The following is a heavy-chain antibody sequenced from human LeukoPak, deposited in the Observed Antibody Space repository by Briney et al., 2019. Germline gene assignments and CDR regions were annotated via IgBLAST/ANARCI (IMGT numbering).Heavy chain of an antibody. V-gene: IGHV1-18*01. J-gene: IGHJ4*02. CDR3: ARSFSDSSGYYYDHFDY. Sequence: ASVKVSCKASGYTFTSYGFSWVRQAPGQGLEWMGWISAYNGNTNYAQKLQGRVTMTTDTSTSTAYMELRSLRSDDTAVYYCARSFSDSSGYYYDHFDYWGQGTLVTVSS. CDR2: ISAYNGNT. CDR1: GYTFTSYG. D-gene: IGHD3-22*01.